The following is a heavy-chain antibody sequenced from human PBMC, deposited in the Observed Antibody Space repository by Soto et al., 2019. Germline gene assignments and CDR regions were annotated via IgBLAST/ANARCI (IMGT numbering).Heavy chain of an antibody. J-gene: IGHJ4*02. Sequence: GESLKISCNGSGYSFTSYWISWVRQMPGKGLEWMGRIDPSGSYTNYSPPFQGHVTISADKSISTAYLQWSSLKASDTAMYYCVAIIAVAGTTNWGQGTLVTVYS. CDR1: GYSFTSYW. D-gene: IGHD6-19*01. CDR3: VAIIAVAGTTN. CDR2: IDPSGSYT. V-gene: IGHV5-10-1*01.